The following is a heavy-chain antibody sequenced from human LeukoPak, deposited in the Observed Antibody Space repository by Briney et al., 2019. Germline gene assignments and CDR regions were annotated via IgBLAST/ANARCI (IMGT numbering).Heavy chain of an antibody. CDR1: GVSISSSNYF. CDR3: AREDRYCSSTSCYTWDY. Sequence: PSETLSLTCTVSGVSISSSNYFWAWIRQSPGKGLDWFGGIYFRGSISSSPSLKSRVTISIDASKNQFSLKLTSVTAADTAVYYCAREDRYCSSTSCYTWDYWGQGTLVAV. D-gene: IGHD2-2*02. CDR2: IYFRGSI. J-gene: IGHJ4*02. V-gene: IGHV4-39*07.